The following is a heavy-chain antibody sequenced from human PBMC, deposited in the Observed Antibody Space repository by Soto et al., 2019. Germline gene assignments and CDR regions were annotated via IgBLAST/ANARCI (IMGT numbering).Heavy chain of an antibody. Sequence: GGSLRLSCAASGFTFSDYWMSWVRQAPGKGLEWVSFISTSDNYIYYADSVKGRFTVSRDNAKNTLHLQMSSLRPEDTAVYYCVRFSGLDVWGQGTTVTVS. J-gene: IGHJ6*02. CDR3: VRFSGLDV. CDR2: ISTSDNYI. V-gene: IGHV3-21*01. CDR1: GFTFSDYW.